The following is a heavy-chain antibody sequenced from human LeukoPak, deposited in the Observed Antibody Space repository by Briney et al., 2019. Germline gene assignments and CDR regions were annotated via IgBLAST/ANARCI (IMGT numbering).Heavy chain of an antibody. CDR2: ISAYNGNT. CDR1: GYTFTSYG. V-gene: IGHV1-18*01. Sequence: ASVKVSCKASGYTFTSYGISWERQAPGQGLEWMGWISAYNGNTNYAQKLQGRVTMTTDTSTSTAYMELRSLRSDDTAVYYCAREPGPNSQWLGSVDGAFDIWGQGTMVTVSS. J-gene: IGHJ3*02. CDR3: AREPGPNSQWLGSVDGAFDI. D-gene: IGHD6-19*01.